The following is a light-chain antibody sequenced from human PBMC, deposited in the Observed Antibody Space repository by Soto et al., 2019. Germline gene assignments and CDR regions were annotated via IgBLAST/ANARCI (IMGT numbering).Light chain of an antibody. V-gene: IGLV1-44*01. CDR3: ATWDDSLNSLV. Sequence: QSVLTQSPSASGTPGQRVSISCSGSTSNIGSNTVNWYQQLPGTARKLLIYNTYQRPSGVPDRFSGSKSGTSASLAISGLQSEDEADYYCATWDDSLNSLVFGGGTKVTVL. CDR1: TSNIGSNT. CDR2: NTY. J-gene: IGLJ3*02.